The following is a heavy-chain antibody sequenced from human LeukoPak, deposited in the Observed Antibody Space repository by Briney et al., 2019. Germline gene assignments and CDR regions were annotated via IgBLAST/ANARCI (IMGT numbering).Heavy chain of an antibody. CDR3: TRAIVVVPAAILWFDP. CDR1: GLTFGDYA. Sequence: GGSLRLSCTASGLTFGDYAMSWVRQAPGKGLEWVGFIRSKAYGGTTEYAASVKGRFTISRDDSKSIAYLQMNSLKTEDTAVYYCTRAIVVVPAAILWFDPWGQGTLVTVSS. V-gene: IGHV3-49*04. J-gene: IGHJ5*02. D-gene: IGHD2-2*01. CDR2: IRSKAYGGTT.